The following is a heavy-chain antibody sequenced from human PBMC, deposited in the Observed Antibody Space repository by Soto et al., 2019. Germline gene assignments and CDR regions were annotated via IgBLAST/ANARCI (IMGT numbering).Heavy chain of an antibody. J-gene: IGHJ4*02. Sequence: GPTLVNPTETLTLTCTVSGFSLSNARMGVSWIRQPPGKALEWLAHIFSNDEKSYSTSLKSGFTISKDTSKSQVVLTMTNMDPVDTATYYCARIPADFWSGYQYFDYWGQGTLVTVSS. D-gene: IGHD3-3*01. CDR3: ARIPADFWSGYQYFDY. V-gene: IGHV2-26*01. CDR1: GFSLSNARMG. CDR2: IFSNDEK.